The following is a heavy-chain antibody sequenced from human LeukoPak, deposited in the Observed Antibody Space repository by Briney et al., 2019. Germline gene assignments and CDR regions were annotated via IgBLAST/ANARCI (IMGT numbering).Heavy chain of an antibody. D-gene: IGHD3-22*01. V-gene: IGHV1-18*04. CDR1: GYTFTSYG. J-gene: IGHJ4*02. CDR3: ARGGLLYYYDSSGYYYNY. Sequence: ASVKVSCKASGYTFTSYGISWVRQAPGQGVEWMGWISAYNGNTNYAQKLQGRVTMTTDTSTSTAYMELRSLRSDDTAVYYCARGGLLYYYDSSGYYYNYWGQGTLVTVSS. CDR2: ISAYNGNT.